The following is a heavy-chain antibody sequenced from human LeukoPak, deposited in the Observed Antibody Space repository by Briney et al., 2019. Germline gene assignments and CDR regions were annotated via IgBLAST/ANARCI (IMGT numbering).Heavy chain of an antibody. CDR1: GGSISSYY. V-gene: IGHV4-59*12. J-gene: IGHJ4*02. D-gene: IGHD3-22*01. CDR2: IYYSGST. Sequence: PSETLSLTCTVSGGSISSYYWSWIRQPPGKGLEWIGYIYYSGSTNYNPSLKSRVTISVDTSKNQFSLKLSSVTAADTAVYYCARDRDDSSGFDYWGQGTLVTVSS. CDR3: ARDRDDSSGFDY.